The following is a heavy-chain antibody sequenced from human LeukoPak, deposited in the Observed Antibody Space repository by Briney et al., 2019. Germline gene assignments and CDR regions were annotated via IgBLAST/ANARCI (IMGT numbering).Heavy chain of an antibody. J-gene: IGHJ6*03. CDR3: AKDLRDYYYYMDV. V-gene: IGHV3-74*01. CDR1: GFTFSSYW. CDR2: INSDGSST. Sequence: PGGSLRLSCAASGFTFSSYWMHWVRQAPGKGLVWVSRINSDGSSTSYADSVEGRFTISRDNAKNTLYLQMNSLRAEDTAVYYCAKDLRDYYYYMDVWGKGTTVTVSS.